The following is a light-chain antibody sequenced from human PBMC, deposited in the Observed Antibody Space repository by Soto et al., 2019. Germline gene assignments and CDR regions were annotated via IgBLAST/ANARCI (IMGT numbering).Light chain of an antibody. CDR1: SSDVGNNY. Sequence: QSALTQPASVSGSPGQSITISCTGTSSDVGNNYVSWYQQYPGKAPKLMIYEVTNRPSGVSDRFSASKSGNTASLTISGLQAEDEADYYCSAYTNSYTWVFGGGTKVTVL. CDR2: EVT. CDR3: SAYTNSYTWV. J-gene: IGLJ3*02. V-gene: IGLV2-14*01.